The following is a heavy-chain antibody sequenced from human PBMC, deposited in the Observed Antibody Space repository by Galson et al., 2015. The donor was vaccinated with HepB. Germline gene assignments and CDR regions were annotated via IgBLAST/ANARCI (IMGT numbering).Heavy chain of an antibody. CDR3: TRSFKSPDYPNYFDY. Sequence: SLRLSCAVSGFSFDDYALTWFRQAPGKGLEWVGFIRSEAYGGATEYAPSVEGRFTISRHDSKTIDYLQMDSLKTEDTGVYYCTRSFKSPDYPNYFDYWGQGTLVTVSS. CDR2: IRSEAYGGAT. V-gene: IGHV3-49*03. D-gene: IGHD4-11*01. CDR1: GFSFDDYA. J-gene: IGHJ4*02.